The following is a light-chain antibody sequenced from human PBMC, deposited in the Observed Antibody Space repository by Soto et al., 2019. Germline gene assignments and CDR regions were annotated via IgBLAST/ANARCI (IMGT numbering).Light chain of an antibody. V-gene: IGKV3D-20*02. CDR1: QSVSSSY. CDR3: QQRSNWPPGT. CDR2: DAS. J-gene: IGKJ5*01. Sequence: EIVLTQSPGTLSLSPGERATLSCRASQSVSSSYLAWYQQKPGQAPRLLIYDASNRATGIPARFSGSGSGTDFTLTISSLEPEDFAVYYCQQRSNWPPGTCGQGTRLEIK.